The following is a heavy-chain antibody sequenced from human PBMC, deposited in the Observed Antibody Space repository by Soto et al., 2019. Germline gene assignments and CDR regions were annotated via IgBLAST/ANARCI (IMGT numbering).Heavy chain of an antibody. CDR2: IWYDGSNK. CDR1: GFTFSSYG. J-gene: IGHJ4*02. V-gene: IGHV3-33*01. Sequence: QVQLVESGGGVVQPGRSLRLSCAASGFTFSSYGMHWVRQAPGKGLEWVAVIWYDGSNKYYADSVKGRFTISRDNSKNTLYLQMNSLRAEDTAVYYCARENTGYSSGWYGLGDYWGQGTLVTVSS. D-gene: IGHD6-19*01. CDR3: ARENTGYSSGWYGLGDY.